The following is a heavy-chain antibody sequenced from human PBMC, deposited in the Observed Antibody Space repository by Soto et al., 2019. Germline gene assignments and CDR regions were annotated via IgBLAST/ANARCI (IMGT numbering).Heavy chain of an antibody. CDR2: ISAYNGNT. Sequence: SVKVSCKASGYTFTSYGISWVRQAPGQGLEWMGWISAYNGNTNYAQKLQGRVTMTTDTSTSTAYMELKSLRSDDTAVYYCARDHTIFGVVIPSAFDIWGQGTMVTVSS. J-gene: IGHJ3*02. CDR3: ARDHTIFGVVIPSAFDI. CDR1: GYTFTSYG. D-gene: IGHD3-3*01. V-gene: IGHV1-18*01.